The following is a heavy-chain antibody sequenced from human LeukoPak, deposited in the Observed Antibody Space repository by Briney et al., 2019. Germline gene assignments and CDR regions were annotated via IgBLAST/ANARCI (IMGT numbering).Heavy chain of an antibody. CDR1: GGSISSGGYY. V-gene: IGHV4-31*03. CDR2: IYYSGST. CDR3: AREDDSSGSLDY. J-gene: IGHJ4*02. D-gene: IGHD3-22*01. Sequence: SQTLSLTCTVSGGSISSGGYYWSWIRQHSGKGLEWIGYIYYSGSTYYNPSLKSRVTISVDTSKNQFSLKLSSVTAADTAVYYCAREDDSSGSLDYWGQGTLVTVPS.